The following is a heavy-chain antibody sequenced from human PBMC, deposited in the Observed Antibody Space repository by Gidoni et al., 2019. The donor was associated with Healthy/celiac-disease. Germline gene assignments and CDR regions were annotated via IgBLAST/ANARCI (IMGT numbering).Heavy chain of an antibody. CDR3: ARERDRGEVTVDY. Sequence: QVQLVESGGGVVQPGRSLRLSCAASGFTFSSYGMHWVRQAPGKGLWWVAVIWYDGSNKYYADSVKGRFTISRDNSKNTLYLQMNSLRAEDTAVYYCARERDRGEVTVDYWGQGTLVTVSS. J-gene: IGHJ4*02. D-gene: IGHD2-21*01. V-gene: IGHV3-33*01. CDR2: IWYDGSNK. CDR1: GFTFSSYG.